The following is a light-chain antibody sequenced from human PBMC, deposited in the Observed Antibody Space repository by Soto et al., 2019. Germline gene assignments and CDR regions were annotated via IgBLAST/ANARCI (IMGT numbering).Light chain of an antibody. Sequence: QSVLTQPASVSGSPGQSITISCTGTSSDVGGYNYVSWYQQHPGKAPKLMIYDVSNRPSGVSNLFSGSKSGNTASLTISGLQAEDEADYYCSSYTSSSTSFGGGTKLTVL. CDR1: SSDVGGYNY. V-gene: IGLV2-14*01. CDR3: SSYTSSSTS. J-gene: IGLJ2*01. CDR2: DVS.